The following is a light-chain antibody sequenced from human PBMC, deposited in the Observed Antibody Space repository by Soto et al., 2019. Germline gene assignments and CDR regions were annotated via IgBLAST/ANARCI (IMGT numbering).Light chain of an antibody. J-gene: IGLJ1*01. V-gene: IGLV2-11*01. CDR2: DVS. Sequence: QSALTQPRSVSGSPGQSVTISCTGTSTDVGGYNYVSWYQQHPGKVPKLMLYDVSKRPSGVPDRFSGSKSGNTASLTISGLQAEDEDDHYCCSYAGRDTLYVFGSGTKLTVL. CDR3: CSYAGRDTLYV. CDR1: STDVGGYNY.